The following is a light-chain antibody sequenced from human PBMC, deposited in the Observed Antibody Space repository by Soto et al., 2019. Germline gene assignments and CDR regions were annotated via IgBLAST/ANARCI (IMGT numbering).Light chain of an antibody. CDR1: QSVSSN. CDR3: QQYNKWPPIT. CDR2: GAS. Sequence: EIVMTQSTATLSVSPGERVALSCRASQSVSSNLAWYQQKPGQAPRLLIFGASTRATGIPARFSGSGSGTEFTLTISSLQSEDFAVYYCQQYNKWPPITFGQGTRLEIK. V-gene: IGKV3-15*01. J-gene: IGKJ5*01.